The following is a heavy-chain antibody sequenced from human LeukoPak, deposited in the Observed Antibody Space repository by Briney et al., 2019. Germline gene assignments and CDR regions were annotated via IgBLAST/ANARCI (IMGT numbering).Heavy chain of an antibody. CDR2: ISWNSGSI. V-gene: IGHV3-9*01. CDR3: ARHHGDYLFSIQYAFDF. D-gene: IGHD4-17*01. CDR1: GFTFDDYA. J-gene: IGHJ3*01. Sequence: GGSLRLSCAASGFTFDDYAIHWVRQAPGKGLEWVSGISWNSGSIGYADSVKGRFTISRDNAKNSLYLQMNSLRAEDTALYHCARHHGDYLFSIQYAFDFWGQGTMLAVSS.